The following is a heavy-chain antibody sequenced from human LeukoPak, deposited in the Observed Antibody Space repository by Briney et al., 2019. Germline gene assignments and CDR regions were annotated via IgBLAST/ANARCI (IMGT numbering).Heavy chain of an antibody. CDR3: ARDATRGIGGSYDLDF. D-gene: IGHD3-16*01. Sequence: GASVKLSCKASGYNFSSYYIQWVRQDPAQGLEWMGLLNPSRGTTAYAPKFQGRVTMTRDTSPNTVYMELRGLRSDDTAIYYCARDATRGIGGSYDLDFWGQGSLVTVSS. V-gene: IGHV1-46*01. CDR2: LNPSRGTT. J-gene: IGHJ4*02. CDR1: GYNFSSYY.